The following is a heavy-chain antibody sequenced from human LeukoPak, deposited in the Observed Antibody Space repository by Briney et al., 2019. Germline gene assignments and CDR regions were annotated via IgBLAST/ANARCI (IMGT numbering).Heavy chain of an antibody. V-gene: IGHV4-59*01. J-gene: IGHJ4*02. Sequence: SETLSLTCTVSGGSISSYYWSWIRQPPGKGLEWIGYIYHSGSTNYNPSLKSRVTISVDTSKNQFSLKLSSVTAADTAVYYCARDGWESGDYWGQGTLVTVSS. CDR2: IYHSGST. D-gene: IGHD1-26*01. CDR3: ARDGWESGDY. CDR1: GGSISSYY.